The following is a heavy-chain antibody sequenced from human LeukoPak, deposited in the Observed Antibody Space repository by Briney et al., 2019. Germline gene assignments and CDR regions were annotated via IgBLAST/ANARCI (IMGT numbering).Heavy chain of an antibody. Sequence: ASVKVSCKASGGTFSSYAISWVRQAPGQGLEWMGGIIPIFGTANYAQKFQGRVTITADESTSTAYMELSSLGSEDTAVYYCARGGKKWELPPELQHWGQGTLVTVSS. J-gene: IGHJ1*01. CDR1: GGTFSSYA. CDR2: IIPIFGTA. CDR3: ARGGKKWELPPELQH. D-gene: IGHD1-26*01. V-gene: IGHV1-69*13.